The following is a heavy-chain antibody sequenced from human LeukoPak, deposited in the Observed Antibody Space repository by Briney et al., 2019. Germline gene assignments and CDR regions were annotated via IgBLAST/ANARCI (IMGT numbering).Heavy chain of an antibody. V-gene: IGHV1-69*04. CDR1: GGTFSSYA. CDR3: ARDWIAAAGTTYYYYGMDV. D-gene: IGHD6-13*01. CDR2: IIPILGIA. Sequence: SVKVSCKASGGTFSSYAISWVRQAPGQGLECMGRIIPILGIANYAQKFQGRVTITADKSTSTAYMELSSLRSEDTAVYYCARDWIAAAGTTYYYYGMDVWGQGTTVTVSS. J-gene: IGHJ6*02.